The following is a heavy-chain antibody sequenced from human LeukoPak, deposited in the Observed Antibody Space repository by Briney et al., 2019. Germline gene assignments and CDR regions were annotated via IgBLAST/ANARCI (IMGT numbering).Heavy chain of an antibody. J-gene: IGHJ4*02. V-gene: IGHV1-18*01. CDR3: ARDTGPASGAYNFDY. D-gene: IGHD2-15*01. CDR1: GYTFTSYG. Sequence: GASVKVSCKASGYTFTSYGISWVRQAPGQGLEWMGWISTYNGNTNYAQKLQGRVTMTTDTSTSTAYMELRSLRSDDTAVYYCARDTGPASGAYNFDYWGQGALVTVSS. CDR2: ISTYNGNT.